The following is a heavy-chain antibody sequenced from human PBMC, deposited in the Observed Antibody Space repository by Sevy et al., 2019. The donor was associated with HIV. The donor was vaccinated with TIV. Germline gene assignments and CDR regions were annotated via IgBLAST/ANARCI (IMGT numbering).Heavy chain of an antibody. J-gene: IGHJ4*02. V-gene: IGHV3-21*01. D-gene: IGHD6-19*01. CDR2: ISSSSSYI. CDR3: ARDLAVAQGLDY. CDR1: GFTFSSYS. Sequence: GESLKISCAASGFTFSSYSMNWVRQAPGKGLEWVSSISSSSSYIYYADSVKGRFTISRDNAKNSLYLQMNSLRAEDTAVYYCARDLAVAQGLDYWGQGTLVTVSS.